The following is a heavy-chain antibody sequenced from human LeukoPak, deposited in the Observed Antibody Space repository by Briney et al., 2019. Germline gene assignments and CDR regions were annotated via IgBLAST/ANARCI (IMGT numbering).Heavy chain of an antibody. D-gene: IGHD3-10*01. CDR1: GGTFSSYA. V-gene: IGHV1-69*05. Sequence: ASVKLSCKASGGTFSSYAISWVRQAPGHGLEWMGGIIPIFGTATYTQKFHARVTTTTDESTSTAYMELSSLRSEDTAVYYCARCLWFGELCYYYYMDVWGKGTTVTVSS. CDR2: IIPIFGTA. J-gene: IGHJ6*03. CDR3: ARCLWFGELCYYYYMDV.